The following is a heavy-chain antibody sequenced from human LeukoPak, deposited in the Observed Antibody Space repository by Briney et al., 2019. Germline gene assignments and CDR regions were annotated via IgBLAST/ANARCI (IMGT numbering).Heavy chain of an antibody. V-gene: IGHV4-59*01. CDR3: AGAATVVTLDY. D-gene: IGHD4-23*01. Sequence: PSETLSLTCTVSGGSISSYYWSWIRQPPGKGLEWIGYIYYSGSTNYNPSLKSRVTISVDTSKNQFSLKLSSVTAADTAVYYCAGAATVVTLDYWGQGTLVTVSS. J-gene: IGHJ4*02. CDR2: IYYSGST. CDR1: GGSISSYY.